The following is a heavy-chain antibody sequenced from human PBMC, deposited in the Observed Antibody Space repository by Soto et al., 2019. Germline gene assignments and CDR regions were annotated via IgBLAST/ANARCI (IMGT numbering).Heavy chain of an antibody. Sequence: PGGSLSLSCSASGFTFSFYAMHWVRQAPGKGLEFVSAISTDGGNTHYADSVKGRFTISRDNSKNTQYLQMSSLTAEDTAVYYCVKGEYYYDTTGYYPFDHWGQGTLVTVSS. CDR1: GFTFSFYA. CDR2: ISTDGGNT. CDR3: VKGEYYYDTTGYYPFDH. V-gene: IGHV3-64D*06. J-gene: IGHJ4*02. D-gene: IGHD3-22*01.